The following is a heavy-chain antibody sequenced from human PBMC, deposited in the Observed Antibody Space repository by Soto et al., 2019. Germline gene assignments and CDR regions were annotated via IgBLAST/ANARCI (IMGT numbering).Heavy chain of an antibody. CDR2: ISADDGYT. V-gene: IGHV1-18*01. CDR3: ARDVFY. CDR1: GYTFSSHG. J-gene: IGHJ4*02. Sequence: QVQLVQSGAEMKKPGASVKVSCKASGYTFSSHGINWVRQAPGQRLEWVGWISADDGYTNYAQNLQDRVIMTTDTSTSTAYMELTSLRSADTAVYYCARDVFYWGQGTLVTVSS.